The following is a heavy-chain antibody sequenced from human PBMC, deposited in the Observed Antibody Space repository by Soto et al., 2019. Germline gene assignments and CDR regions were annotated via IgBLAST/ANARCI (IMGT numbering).Heavy chain of an antibody. CDR3: AKDRAARLSYFDY. CDR2: ISYDGSNK. V-gene: IGHV3-30*18. D-gene: IGHD6-6*01. Sequence: GGALRVSCAASGFTFISYGMHWVRQAPGKGLEWVAVISYDGSNKYYADSVKGRFTVSRDNSKNTLYLQMNSLRAEDTAVYYCAKDRAARLSYFDYWDQGTLVTVSS. J-gene: IGHJ4*02. CDR1: GFTFISYG.